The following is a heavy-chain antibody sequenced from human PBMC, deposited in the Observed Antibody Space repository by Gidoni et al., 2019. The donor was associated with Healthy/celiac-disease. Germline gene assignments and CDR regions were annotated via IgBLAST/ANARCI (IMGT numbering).Heavy chain of an antibody. CDR2: INHSGST. J-gene: IGHJ4*02. D-gene: IGHD2-21*02. CDR1: GGSFSGYY. Sequence: QVQLQQWGAGLLKPSETLSLTCAVYGGSFSGYYWSWIRQPPGKGLEWIGEINHSGSTNYNPSLKSRVTISVDTSKNQFSLKLSSVTAADTAVYYCAREVVVTANRYFDYWGQGTLVTVSS. CDR3: AREVVVTANRYFDY. V-gene: IGHV4-34*01.